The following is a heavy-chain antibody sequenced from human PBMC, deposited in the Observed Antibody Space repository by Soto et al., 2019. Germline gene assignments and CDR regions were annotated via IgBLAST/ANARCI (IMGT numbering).Heavy chain of an antibody. CDR3: ARDFTYYYGSGNWFDP. CDR2: IYYSGST. Sequence: PSETLSLTCTVSGGSISSGGYYWSWIRQHPGKGLEWIGYIYYSGSTYYNPSLKSRVTISVDTSKNQFSLKLSSVTAADTAVYYCARDFTYYYGSGNWFDPWGQGTLVTVSS. D-gene: IGHD3-10*01. V-gene: IGHV4-31*03. CDR1: GGSISSGGYY. J-gene: IGHJ5*02.